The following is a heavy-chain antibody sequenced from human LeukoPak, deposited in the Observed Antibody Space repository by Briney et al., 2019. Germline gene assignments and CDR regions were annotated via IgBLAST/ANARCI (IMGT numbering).Heavy chain of an antibody. CDR1: AFTVSSNY. CDR2: IYSGGST. CDR3: ARLRSGSYRYYGMDV. D-gene: IGHD1-26*01. Sequence: GGSLRLSCAASAFTVSSNYMSWVRQAPGKGLEWVSVIYSGGSTYYADSVKGRFTISRDNSKNTLYLQMNSLRAEDTAVYYCARLRSGSYRYYGMDVWGQGTTVTVSS. J-gene: IGHJ6*02. V-gene: IGHV3-53*01.